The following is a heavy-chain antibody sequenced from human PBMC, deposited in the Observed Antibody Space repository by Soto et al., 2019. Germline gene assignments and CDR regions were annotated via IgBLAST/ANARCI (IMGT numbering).Heavy chain of an antibody. J-gene: IGHJ3*02. D-gene: IGHD3-22*01. Sequence: SVKVSCKASGGTFSSYAISWVRQAPGQGLEWMGGIIPIFGTSNYAQKFQGRVTITADESTSAAYMELSGLRSEDTAVYYCARGVVGTYSDSSGADAFDIWGQGTMVTVSS. CDR1: GGTFSSYA. V-gene: IGHV1-69*13. CDR2: IIPIFGTS. CDR3: ARGVVGTYSDSSGADAFDI.